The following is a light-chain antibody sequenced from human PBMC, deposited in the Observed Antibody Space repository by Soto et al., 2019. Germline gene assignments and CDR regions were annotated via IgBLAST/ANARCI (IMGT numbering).Light chain of an antibody. CDR2: DNN. CDR1: SXNIENSY. V-gene: IGLV1-51*01. Sequence: QSVLTQPPSVSAAPGQKVTISCSGSSXNIENSYVSWYQHLPGTAPKLLIYDNNKRPSGIPDRFSGSKSGTSATLGITGLQTGDEANYYCGTWDSSLSAGVFGTGTKVTVL. CDR3: GTWDSSLSAGV. J-gene: IGLJ1*01.